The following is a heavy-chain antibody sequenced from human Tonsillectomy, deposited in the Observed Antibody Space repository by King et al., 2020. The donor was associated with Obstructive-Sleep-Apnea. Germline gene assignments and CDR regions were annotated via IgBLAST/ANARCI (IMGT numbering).Heavy chain of an antibody. CDR3: TRHPLYGDYGDY. CDR2: IRRKANNYAT. D-gene: IGHD4-17*01. V-gene: IGHV3-73*01. Sequence: VQLVESGGGLVQPGGSLKLSCAGSGFTFSDSSIHWVRQASGKGLEGVGRIRRKANNYATAYAASAKGKFTISRDDSKNTAYLQMSSLKAEDTAVYYCTRHPLYGDYGDYWGQGTLVTVSS. J-gene: IGHJ4*02. CDR1: GFTFSDSS.